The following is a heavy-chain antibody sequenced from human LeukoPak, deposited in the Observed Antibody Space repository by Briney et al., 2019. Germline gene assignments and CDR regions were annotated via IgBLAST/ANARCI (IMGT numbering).Heavy chain of an antibody. V-gene: IGHV4-34*01. CDR2: INHSGST. J-gene: IGHJ4*02. CDR1: GGSFSGYY. D-gene: IGHD2-15*01. CDR3: AREETLFLFDY. Sequence: PSKTLSLTCAVYGGSFSGYYWSWIRQPPGKGLEWIGEINHSGSTNYNPSLKSRVTISVDTSKNQFSLKLSSVTAADTAVYYCAREETLFLFDYWGQGTLVTVSS.